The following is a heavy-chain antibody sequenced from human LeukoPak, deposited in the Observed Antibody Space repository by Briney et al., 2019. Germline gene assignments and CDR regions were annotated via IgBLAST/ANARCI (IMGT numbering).Heavy chain of an antibody. CDR1: GFTFSSYG. D-gene: IGHD1-1*01. V-gene: IGHV3-30*18. J-gene: IGHJ4*02. CDR2: ISYDGSNK. CDR3: AKDIANDPYYFDY. Sequence: PGGSLRLSCAASGFTFSSYGMHWVRQAPGKGLEWVAVISYDGSNKYYADSVKGRFAIPRDNSKNTLYLQMNSLGAEDTAVYYCAKDIANDPYYFDYWGQGTLVTVSS.